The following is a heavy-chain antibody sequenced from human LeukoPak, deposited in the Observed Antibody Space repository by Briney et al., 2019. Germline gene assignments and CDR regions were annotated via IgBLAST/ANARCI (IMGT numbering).Heavy chain of an antibody. V-gene: IGHV3-7*01. CDR1: GFTFSSLW. CDR2: INQDGGST. J-gene: IGHJ6*03. CDR3: TKDRQGPNQYHMDV. Sequence: GGSLRLSCAASGFTFSSLWMSWVRQAPGRGPEWVANINQDGGSTYYVASVKGRFTISRDNAKNSLSLQMSSLRAEDTAVYYCTKDRQGPNQYHMDVWGKGNTVTASS.